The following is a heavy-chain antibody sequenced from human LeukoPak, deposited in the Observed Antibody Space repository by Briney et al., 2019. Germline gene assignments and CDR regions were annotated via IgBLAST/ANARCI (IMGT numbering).Heavy chain of an antibody. Sequence: SETLSLTCTVSGGSISSDCWSWIRQPPGKGLGWIGYIYYSGSTKYNPSLKSRVTISVDTSKNQFSLELSSVTAADTAVYYCARLYSSSLGRVFDYWGQGTLVTVSS. CDR2: IYYSGST. J-gene: IGHJ4*02. D-gene: IGHD6-13*01. V-gene: IGHV4-59*08. CDR3: ARLYSSSLGRVFDY. CDR1: GGSISSDC.